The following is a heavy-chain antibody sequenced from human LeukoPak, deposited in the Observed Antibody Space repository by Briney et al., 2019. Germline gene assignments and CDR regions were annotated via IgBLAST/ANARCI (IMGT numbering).Heavy chain of an antibody. D-gene: IGHD3-10*01. J-gene: IGHJ4*02. CDR2: IKSKTDGGTT. CDR1: GFTFSNAW. V-gene: IGHV3-15*01. Sequence: GGSLRLSCAASGFTFSNAWMSWVRQAPGKGLEWVGRIKSKTDGGTTDYAAPVKGRFTISRDDSKNTLHLQMNSLKTEDTAVYYCTTAIGAPYYFDYWGQGTLVTVSS. CDR3: TTAIGAPYYFDY.